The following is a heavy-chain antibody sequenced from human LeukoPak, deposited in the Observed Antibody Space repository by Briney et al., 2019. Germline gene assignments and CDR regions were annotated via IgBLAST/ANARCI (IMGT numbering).Heavy chain of an antibody. D-gene: IGHD2-8*02. CDR1: GYTFTSYD. CDR3: ARGVRVQLQFRPHYYYYSMDV. CDR2: MNPNSGNT. J-gene: IGHJ6*03. V-gene: IGHV1-8*03. Sequence: GASVKVSCKASGYTFTSYDINWVRQATGQGLEWMGWMNPNSGNTGYAQKFQGRVTITRNTPISTAYMELSSLRSEDTAVYYCARGVRVQLQFRPHYYYYSMDVWGKGTTVTVSS.